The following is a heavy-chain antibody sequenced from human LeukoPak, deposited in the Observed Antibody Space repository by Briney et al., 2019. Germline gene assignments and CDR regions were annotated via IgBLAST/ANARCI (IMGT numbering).Heavy chain of an antibody. J-gene: IGHJ3*02. CDR1: GFTFDDYA. D-gene: IGHD3-9*01. CDR3: AKDREGDILTGYYGGAFDI. V-gene: IGHV3-9*01. Sequence: PGGSLRLSCAASGFTFDDYAMHWVRQAPGKGLEWVSGISWNSGSIGYADSVKGRFTISRDNAKNSLYLQMNSLRAEDTALYYCAKDREGDILTGYYGGAFDIWGQGTMVTVSS. CDR2: ISWNSGSI.